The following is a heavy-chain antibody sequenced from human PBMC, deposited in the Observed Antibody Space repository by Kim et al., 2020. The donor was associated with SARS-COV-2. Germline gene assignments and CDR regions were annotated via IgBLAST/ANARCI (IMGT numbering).Heavy chain of an antibody. CDR3: AGDLNIVVVVAATHLDY. D-gene: IGHD2-15*01. J-gene: IGHJ4*02. V-gene: IGHV3-11*01. Sequence: VKGRFTSARDNAKNSLYLQMNSLRAEDTAVYYCAGDLNIVVVVAATHLDYWGQGTLVTVSS.